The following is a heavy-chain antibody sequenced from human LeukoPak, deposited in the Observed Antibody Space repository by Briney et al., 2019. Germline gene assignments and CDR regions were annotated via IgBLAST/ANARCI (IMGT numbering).Heavy chain of an antibody. V-gene: IGHV1-69*05. D-gene: IGHD6-6*01. J-gene: IGHJ6*03. Sequence: SVKVSCKASGGTFSSYAISWVRQAPGQGLEWMGGIIPIFGTANYAQKFQGRVTITTDESTSTAYMELSSLRSEDTAVYYCASGGRIAARPDRYHYYYYMDVWGKGTTVTVSS. CDR1: GGTFSSYA. CDR2: IIPIFGTA. CDR3: ASGGRIAARPDRYHYYYYMDV.